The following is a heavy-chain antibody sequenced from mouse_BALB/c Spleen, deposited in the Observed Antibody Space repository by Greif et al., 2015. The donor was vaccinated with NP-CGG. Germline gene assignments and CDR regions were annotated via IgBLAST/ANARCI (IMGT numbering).Heavy chain of an antibody. V-gene: IGHV3-8*02. CDR2: ISYSGST. CDR3: ARWALLSYAMDY. D-gene: IGHD6-1*01. CDR1: GDSITSGY. Sequence: EVNVVESGPSLVKPSQTLSLTCSVTGDSITSGYWNWIRKFPGNKLEYMGYISYSGSTYYNPSLKSRISITRDTSKNQYYLQLNSVTTEDTATYYCARWALLSYAMDYWGQGTSVTVSS. J-gene: IGHJ4*01.